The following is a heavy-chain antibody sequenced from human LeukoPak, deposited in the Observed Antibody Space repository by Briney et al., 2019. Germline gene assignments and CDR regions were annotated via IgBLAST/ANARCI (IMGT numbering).Heavy chain of an antibody. CDR3: AGGSLGYCSGGSCYQQTPNYYYYYGMDV. CDR2: INHSGST. D-gene: IGHD2-15*01. J-gene: IGHJ6*02. V-gene: IGHV4-34*01. Sequence: SETLSLTCAVYGGSFSGYYWSWIRQPPGKGLDWIGEINHSGSTNYNPSLKSRVTISVDTSKNQFSLKLSSVTAADTAVYYCAGGSLGYCSGGSCYQQTPNYYYYYGMDVWGQGTTVTVSS. CDR1: GGSFSGYY.